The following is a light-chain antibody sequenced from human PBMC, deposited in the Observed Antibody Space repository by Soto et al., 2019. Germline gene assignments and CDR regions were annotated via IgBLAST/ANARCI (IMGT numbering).Light chain of an antibody. CDR2: GAS. J-gene: IGKJ1*01. CDR3: QHRSHWPWT. Sequence: EIVLTQSPATLSLSPGERATLSCRASQIVSSYLAWYQQKPGQAPRLLIYGASNRATGIPARFSGSGSGSDFTLTISRLEPEDFAVYYCQHRSHWPWTFGQETRVEIK. CDR1: QIVSSY. V-gene: IGKV3-11*01.